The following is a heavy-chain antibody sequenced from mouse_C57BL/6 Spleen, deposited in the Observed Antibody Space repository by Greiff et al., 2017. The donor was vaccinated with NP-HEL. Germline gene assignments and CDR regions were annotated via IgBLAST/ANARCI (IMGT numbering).Heavy chain of an antibody. CDR3: ARIKKIVATYFDY. CDR1: GYTVTSYW. CDR2: TNPTNGRT. Sequence: QVQLQQPGAELVKAGASVKMSCKASGYTVTSYWMHWVKQRLGQGLEWFAETNPTNGRTYYNEKFKSKATLTVDKSSSTAYMLLSGPTFEDSAVYYCARIKKIVATYFDYWGQGTTLIVSS. D-gene: IGHD1-1*01. V-gene: IGHV1S81*02. J-gene: IGHJ2*01.